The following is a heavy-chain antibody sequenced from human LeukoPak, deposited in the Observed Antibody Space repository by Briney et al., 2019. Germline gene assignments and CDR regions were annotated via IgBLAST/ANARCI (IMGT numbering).Heavy chain of an antibody. J-gene: IGHJ4*02. CDR3: AKDQGRYDPHVLRYFDWLSTKTYFDY. V-gene: IGHV3-23*01. D-gene: IGHD3-9*01. CDR2: ISGSGGST. Sequence: PGGSLRLSCAASGFTFSSYGMSWVRQAPGKGLEWLSAISGSGGSTYYADSVKGRFTISRDNSKNTLYLQMNSLRAEDTAVYYCAKDQGRYDPHVLRYFDWLSTKTYFDYWGQGTLVTVSS. CDR1: GFTFSSYG.